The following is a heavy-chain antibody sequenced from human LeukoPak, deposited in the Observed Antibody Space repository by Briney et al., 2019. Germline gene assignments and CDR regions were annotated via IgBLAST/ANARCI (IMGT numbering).Heavy chain of an antibody. Sequence: SETLSLTCTVSGGSISSSSYYWGWIRQPPGKGLEWIGSIYYSGSTYYNPSLKSRVTISVDTSKNQFSLKLSSVTAADTAVYYCARDWTAMDIYYFDYWGQGTLVTVSS. D-gene: IGHD5-18*01. J-gene: IGHJ4*02. CDR3: ARDWTAMDIYYFDY. CDR2: IYYSGST. V-gene: IGHV4-39*07. CDR1: GGSISSSSYY.